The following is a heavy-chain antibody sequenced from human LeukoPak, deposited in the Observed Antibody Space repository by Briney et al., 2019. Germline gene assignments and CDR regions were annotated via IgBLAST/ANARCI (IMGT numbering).Heavy chain of an antibody. CDR2: IPYDGSNK. CDR1: GFTFSSYG. CDR3: AKVLRFLSVAGTGYYGMDV. J-gene: IGHJ6*02. Sequence: PGGSLRLSCAASGFTFSSYGMHWVRQAPGKGLEWVAVIPYDGSNKYYADSVKGRFTISRDNSKNTPYLQMNSLRAEDTAVYYCAKVLRFLSVAGTGYYGMDVWGQGTTVTVSS. V-gene: IGHV3-30*18. D-gene: IGHD6-19*01.